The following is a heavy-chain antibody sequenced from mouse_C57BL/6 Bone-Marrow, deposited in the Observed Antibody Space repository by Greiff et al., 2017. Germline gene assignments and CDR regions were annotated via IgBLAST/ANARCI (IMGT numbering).Heavy chain of an antibody. J-gene: IGHJ2*01. D-gene: IGHD2-4*01. CDR2: IDPENGDT. V-gene: IGHV14-4*01. CDR3: TDFYYDYSYYFDY. Sequence: VQLQQSGAELVRPGASVKLSCTASGFNIKDDYMHWVKQRPEQGLEWIGWIDPENGDTEYASKFQGKATITADTSSNTAYLQLSSLTSEDTAVYYCTDFYYDYSYYFDYWGQGTTLTVSS. CDR1: GFNIKDDY.